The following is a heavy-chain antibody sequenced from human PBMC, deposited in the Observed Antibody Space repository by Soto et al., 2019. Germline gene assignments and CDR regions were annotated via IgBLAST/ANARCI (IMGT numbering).Heavy chain of an antibody. D-gene: IGHD2-15*01. V-gene: IGHV1-69*02. J-gene: IGHJ6*02. CDR1: GGTFSRYT. Sequence: QVQLVQSGAEVKKPGSSVKVSCKASGGTFSRYTISWVRQAPGQGLEWMGRIIPILDIPNYAQNFQGRVRTTADKSTSTAYMELSSLRSDDTAVYYCASHFTGVLVLGASPPGGDNYGWDVWGQGTTVTVSS. CDR3: ASHFTGVLVLGASPPGGDNYGWDV. CDR2: IIPILDIP.